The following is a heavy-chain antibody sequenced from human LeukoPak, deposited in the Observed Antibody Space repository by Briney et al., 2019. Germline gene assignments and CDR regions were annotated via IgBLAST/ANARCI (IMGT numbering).Heavy chain of an antibody. Sequence: RASVKVSCKASGGTFSSYAISWVRQAPGQGLEWMGGIIPIFGTANYAQKFQGRVTITADESTSTAYMELSSLRSEDTAVYYCARDHGSGSYDYWGQGTLVTVSS. J-gene: IGHJ4*02. CDR2: IIPIFGTA. V-gene: IGHV1-69*13. D-gene: IGHD1-26*01. CDR3: ARDHGSGSYDY. CDR1: GGTFSSYA.